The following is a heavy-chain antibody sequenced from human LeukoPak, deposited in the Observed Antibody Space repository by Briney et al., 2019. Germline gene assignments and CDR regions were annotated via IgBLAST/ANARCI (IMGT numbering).Heavy chain of an antibody. V-gene: IGHV4-59*08. D-gene: IGHD3-22*01. CDR3: ARRIYYDSSGYIDY. CDR1: GGSISSYH. CDR2: IHYSGST. J-gene: IGHJ4*02. Sequence: SETLSLTCTVSGGSISSYHWNWIRQPPGKGLEWIGYIHYSGSTDYNPALKSRVTVSVLTSKNQFFLKLSSVTAADTAVYYCARRIYYDSSGYIDYWGQGTLVTVSS.